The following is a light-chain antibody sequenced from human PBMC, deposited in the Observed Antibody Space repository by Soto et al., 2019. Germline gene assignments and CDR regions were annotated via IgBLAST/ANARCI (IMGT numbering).Light chain of an antibody. CDR1: SSDVGGYDY. CDR3: CSFSGSSTLYV. CDR2: DVT. Sequence: QSVLTQPRSVSGSPGQSVTISCTGTSSDVGGYDYVSWYRQHPGRAPKLMIYDVTKRPSGVPDRFSGSRSGNTASLTISGLQAEDEADYYCCSFSGSSTLYVFGTGTKVTVL. J-gene: IGLJ1*01. V-gene: IGLV2-11*01.